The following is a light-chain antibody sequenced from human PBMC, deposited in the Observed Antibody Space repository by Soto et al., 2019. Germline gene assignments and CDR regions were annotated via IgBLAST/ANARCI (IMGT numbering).Light chain of an antibody. Sequence: ASQMTQSPSSLSASVGDRVTITCRASQDIRNKVGWFQQKPGKAPELLIYAASNRQSGVSSRFSGSGSGTDFTLTISSLQPEDFATYYCLQDYNYAWTFGQGTKVDI. CDR3: LQDYNYAWT. CDR2: AAS. CDR1: QDIRNK. V-gene: IGKV1-6*01. J-gene: IGKJ1*01.